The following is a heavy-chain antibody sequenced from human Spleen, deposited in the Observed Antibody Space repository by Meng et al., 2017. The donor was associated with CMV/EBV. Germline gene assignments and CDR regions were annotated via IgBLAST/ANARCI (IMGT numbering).Heavy chain of an antibody. CDR1: GGSISSYY. J-gene: IGHJ6*02. Sequence: GALRLSCTVSGGSISSYYWSWIRQPPGKGLEWIGYIYYSGSTNYNPSLKSRVTISVDTSKNQFSLKLSSVTAADTAVYYCARVNDFWSGSRIYYYYGMDVWGQGTKVTVSS. V-gene: IGHV4-59*01. CDR2: IYYSGST. D-gene: IGHD3-3*01. CDR3: ARVNDFWSGSRIYYYYGMDV.